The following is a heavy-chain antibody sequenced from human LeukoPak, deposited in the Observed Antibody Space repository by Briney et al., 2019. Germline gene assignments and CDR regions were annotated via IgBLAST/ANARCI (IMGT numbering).Heavy chain of an antibody. CDR2: ISYDGSNK. CDR3: AKVLFPGGHAIFDY. D-gene: IGHD2-15*01. Sequence: PGGSLRLSCAASGFTFSSYAMHWVRQAPGKGLEWVAVISYDGSNKYYADSVKGRFTISRDNSKSTLYLQMDSLRAEDTAVYYCAKVLFPGGHAIFDYWGQGTLVTVSS. CDR1: GFTFSSYA. V-gene: IGHV3-30*04. J-gene: IGHJ4*02.